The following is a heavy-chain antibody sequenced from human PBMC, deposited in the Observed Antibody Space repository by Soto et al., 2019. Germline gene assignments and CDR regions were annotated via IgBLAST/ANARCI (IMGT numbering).Heavy chain of an antibody. CDR3: EMVDVLDTHSPQHV. J-gene: IGHJ6*02. CDR2: INTYNGNT. Sequence: QVQLVQSRAEVKNPGASVKVSCKAAGYSFTRYGIAWARQAPGPGLEWMGWINTYNGNTNYAHNLQGRVTLTTETSTSTAYMELTGLGSNDTAIYYCEMVDVLDTHSPQHVCGQENTVTVS. D-gene: IGHD2-2*03. CDR1: GYSFTRYG. V-gene: IGHV1-18*01.